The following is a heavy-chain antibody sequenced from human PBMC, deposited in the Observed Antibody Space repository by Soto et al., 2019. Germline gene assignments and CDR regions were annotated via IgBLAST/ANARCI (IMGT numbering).Heavy chain of an antibody. Sequence: GASVKVSCKTSVDTFTDSSMHWVRQAPGQGLEWMGWINLNSGDTNYAEKFRGRVTMTRDTSIITAYMELTRLKSDDTAVYYCARDLGGYDLYGPDTWGQGTLVTVSS. D-gene: IGHD5-12*01. CDR2: INLNSGDT. CDR3: ARDLGGYDLYGPDT. V-gene: IGHV1-2*02. J-gene: IGHJ5*02. CDR1: VDTFTDSS.